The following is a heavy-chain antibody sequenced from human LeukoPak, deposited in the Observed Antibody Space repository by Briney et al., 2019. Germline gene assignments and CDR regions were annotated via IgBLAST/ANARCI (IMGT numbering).Heavy chain of an antibody. Sequence: GESLKISCKGSGYTFTNYWIGRVRQMPGKGLEWMGIVHPEDSEITYSPSFQGQITISADRSINTAFLQWSSLKASDTAMYYCARGANSLSWFDPWGQGTLVTVFS. J-gene: IGHJ5*02. CDR1: GYTFTNYW. V-gene: IGHV5-51*01. CDR2: VHPEDSEI. D-gene: IGHD1-1*01. CDR3: ARGANSLSWFDP.